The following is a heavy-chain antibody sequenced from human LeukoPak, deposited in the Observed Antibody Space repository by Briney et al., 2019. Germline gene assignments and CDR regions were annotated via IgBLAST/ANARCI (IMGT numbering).Heavy chain of an antibody. J-gene: IGHJ6*02. D-gene: IGHD2-15*01. CDR2: ISWNSGSI. CDR1: GFTFDDYA. V-gene: IGHV3-9*01. Sequence: PGGSLRLSCAGSGFTFDDYAMHWVRQAPGKGLEWVSGISWNSGSIGYADSVKGRFTISRDNAKNSLYLQMNSLRAEDTALYYCAKAEGEYWSGGSCVRNGMDVWGQGTTVTVSS. CDR3: AKAEGEYWSGGSCVRNGMDV.